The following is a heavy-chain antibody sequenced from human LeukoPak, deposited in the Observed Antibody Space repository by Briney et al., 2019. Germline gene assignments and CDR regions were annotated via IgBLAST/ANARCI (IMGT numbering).Heavy chain of an antibody. J-gene: IGHJ4*02. CDR2: ISYDGSFK. CDR1: GFTFTTYG. V-gene: IGHV3-30*18. Sequence: GGSLRLSCAASGFTFTTYGMYWVRQAPGKGLEWVAVISYDGSFKYYVDSVKGRFTISRDNAKNSLYLQMNSLRAEDTALYYCAKDQERYCSGGSCYLFDYWGQGTLVTVSS. CDR3: AKDQERYCSGGSCYLFDY. D-gene: IGHD2-15*01.